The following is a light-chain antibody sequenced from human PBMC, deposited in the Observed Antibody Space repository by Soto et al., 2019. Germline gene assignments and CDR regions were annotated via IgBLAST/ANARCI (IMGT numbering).Light chain of an antibody. J-gene: IGLJ1*01. CDR3: CSYAGSTTYV. V-gene: IGLV2-23*01. Sequence: QSSLTQPASVSGSPGQSITISCTGTSRDVGSYDLVSWYQHHPGKAPKLMIDEGTKRPSGVSNRFSGSKSGNTASLAISGLQAEDEADYYCCSYAGSTTYVFGTGTKVTVL. CDR2: EGT. CDR1: SRDVGSYDL.